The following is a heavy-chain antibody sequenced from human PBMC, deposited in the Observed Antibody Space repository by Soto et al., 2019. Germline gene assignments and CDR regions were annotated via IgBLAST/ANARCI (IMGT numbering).Heavy chain of an antibody. CDR3: ARARGYCSSTSCFNYYYGMDV. J-gene: IGHJ6*02. CDR2: IWYDGSNK. Sequence: GGSLRLSCAASGLTFSSYGMHWVRQAPGKGLEWVAVIWYDGSNKYYADSVKGRFTISRDNSKNTLYLQMNSLRAEDTAVYYCARARGYCSSTSCFNYYYGMDVWGQGTTVTVSS. D-gene: IGHD2-2*01. V-gene: IGHV3-33*01. CDR1: GLTFSSYG.